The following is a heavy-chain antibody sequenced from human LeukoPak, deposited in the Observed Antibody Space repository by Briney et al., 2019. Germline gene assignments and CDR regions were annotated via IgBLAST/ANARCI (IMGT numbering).Heavy chain of an antibody. CDR2: INIGGTNT. V-gene: IGHV3-48*04. CDR3: ATDGAGFDT. CDR1: GFTFSSYT. J-gene: IGHJ5*02. Sequence: GGSLRLSCAASGFTFSSYTMTWVRQAPGKGLEWLSYINIGGTNTHYADSVKGRFTISRDNAKKSLYLEMNNLRAEDTAVYYCATDGAGFDTWGQGVLVTVSS.